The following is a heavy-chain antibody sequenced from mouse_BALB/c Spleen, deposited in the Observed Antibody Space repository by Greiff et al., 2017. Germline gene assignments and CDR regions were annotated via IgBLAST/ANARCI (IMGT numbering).Heavy chain of an antibody. CDR2: IDPYNGGT. J-gene: IGHJ2*01. V-gene: IGHV1S135*01. CDR3: ASGGGSSYGYFDY. Sequence: VQLKESGPELVKPGASVKVSCKASGYAFTSYNMYWVKQSHGKSLEWIGYIDPYNGGTSYNQKFKGKATLTVDKSSSTAYMHLNSLTSEDSAVYYCASGGGSSYGYFDYWGQGTTLTVSS. CDR1: GYAFTSYN. D-gene: IGHD1-1*01.